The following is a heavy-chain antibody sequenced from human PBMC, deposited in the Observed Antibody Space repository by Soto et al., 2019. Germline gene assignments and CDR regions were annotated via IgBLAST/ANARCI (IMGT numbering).Heavy chain of an antibody. CDR2: ISSSGSTI. CDR3: AKLGVSGWVDY. D-gene: IGHD6-19*01. Sequence: EVQLVESGGGLVQPGGSLRLSCAASGFTFSSYEMNWVRQAPGKGLEWVSYISSSGSTIYYADSVKGRITISRDNAKNSLYLQTNSLRAEDTAVYYCAKLGVSGWVDYWGQGTLVTVSS. V-gene: IGHV3-48*03. CDR1: GFTFSSYE. J-gene: IGHJ4*02.